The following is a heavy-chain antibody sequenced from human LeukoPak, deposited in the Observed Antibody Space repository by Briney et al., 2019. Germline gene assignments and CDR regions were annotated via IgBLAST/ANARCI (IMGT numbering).Heavy chain of an antibody. CDR2: ISSSSSDI. CDR1: GFTFSSYS. D-gene: IGHD1-26*01. J-gene: IGHJ3*02. Sequence: KSGGSLRLSCAASGFTFSSYSMNWVRQAPGKGLEWVSSISSSSSDIYYADSVKGRFTISRDNAKNSLYLQMNSLRAEDTAVYYCARALPSPLYSGSYADAFDIWGQGTMVTVSS. V-gene: IGHV3-21*01. CDR3: ARALPSPLYSGSYADAFDI.